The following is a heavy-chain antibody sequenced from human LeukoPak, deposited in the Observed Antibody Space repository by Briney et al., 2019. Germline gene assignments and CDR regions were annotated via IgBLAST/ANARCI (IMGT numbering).Heavy chain of an antibody. CDR2: INPNSGGT. CDR3: ARGPLYLVVVAAILNY. V-gene: IGHV1-2*02. CDR1: GYTFTGYY. Sequence: GASVKVSCKASGYTFTGYYMHWVRQAPGQGLEWMGWINPNSGGTSYAQNFKGRFTMTRDTSISTAYMELCGLRSDDTAMYYCARGPLYLVVVAAILNYWGQGTLVTVSS. D-gene: IGHD2-15*01. J-gene: IGHJ4*02.